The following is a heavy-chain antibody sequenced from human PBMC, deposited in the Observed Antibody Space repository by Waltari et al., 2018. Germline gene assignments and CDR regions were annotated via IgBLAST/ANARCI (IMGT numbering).Heavy chain of an antibody. CDR3: ARDLYGGNAAEYFDP. Sequence: QVQLQESGPGQLKPSETLSLTCSVSGYSIRDGYFWGWIRLPPGKGLEWIGSIKHKGNTYHNPSLKGRVTLSLDTSKNQFSLTLTSVTAADTALYYCARDLYGGNAAEYFDPWGQGTLLTVSS. CDR2: IKHKGNT. CDR1: GYSIRDGYF. V-gene: IGHV4-38-2*02. D-gene: IGHD4-17*01. J-gene: IGHJ4*02.